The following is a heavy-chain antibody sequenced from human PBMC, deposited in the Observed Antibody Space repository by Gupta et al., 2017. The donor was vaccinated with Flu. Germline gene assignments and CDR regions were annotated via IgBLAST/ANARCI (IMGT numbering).Heavy chain of an antibody. V-gene: IGHV3-23*01. Sequence: EVQLLEAGGGLVQPGGSLRVSSADSGFTLDTHAMNWVRQAPGKGLELVSAISGSGRSTYYADSVKGRFTISRDNSKNTLYLEMNSLTAEDTAVYYCRIYLRGDCATTSCEAEGLDGFAMWGQGTMVTVSS. CDR1: GFTLDTHA. J-gene: IGHJ3*02. D-gene: IGHD2-2*01. CDR3: RIYLRGDCATTSCEAEGLDGFAM. CDR2: ISGSGRST.